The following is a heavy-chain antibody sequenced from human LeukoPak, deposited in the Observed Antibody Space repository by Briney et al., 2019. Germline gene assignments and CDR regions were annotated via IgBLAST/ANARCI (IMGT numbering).Heavy chain of an antibody. CDR3: ARDKRRSGMDV. CDR1: GGAIRSGGYY. J-gene: IGHJ6*04. Sequence: SETLALTCTVSGGAIRSGGYYWSWIRRRPGKGLAGLRYVYYSGSTYYYPSLKSRVTISVDTSKNQSSLKRSSVTAADTAVYYCARDKRRSGMDVWGKGTTITVSS. V-gene: IGHV4-31*03. CDR2: VYYSGST.